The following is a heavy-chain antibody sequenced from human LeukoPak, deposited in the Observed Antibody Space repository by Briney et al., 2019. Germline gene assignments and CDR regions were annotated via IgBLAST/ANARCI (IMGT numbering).Heavy chain of an antibody. D-gene: IGHD5-12*01. CDR3: AKLWTIRVQIGDY. Sequence: GGSLRLSCAASGFTFSSYSMNWVRQAPGKGLEWVSSISSSSSYIYYVDSVKGRFTISRDNSKNTLYLQMSSLRAEDTAVYYCAKLWTIRVQIGDYWGQGTLVTVSS. CDR1: GFTFSSYS. V-gene: IGHV3-21*04. CDR2: ISSSSSYI. J-gene: IGHJ4*02.